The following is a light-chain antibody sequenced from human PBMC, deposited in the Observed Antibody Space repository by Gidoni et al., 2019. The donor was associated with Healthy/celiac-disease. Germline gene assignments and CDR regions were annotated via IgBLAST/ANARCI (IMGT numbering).Light chain of an antibody. CDR2: YVN. J-gene: IGLJ1*01. CDR3: AAWDDRLGAYV. Sequence: QSLLTQPPSASGTPGQRVTISCSGGRTNIGDNHVYWFQQLPGAAPKVVISYVNHRPSGVPDRFSGSKSGTSASLTISGLRSEDEADYYCAAWDDRLGAYVFGAGTKVTVL. CDR1: RTNIGDNH. V-gene: IGLV1-47*02.